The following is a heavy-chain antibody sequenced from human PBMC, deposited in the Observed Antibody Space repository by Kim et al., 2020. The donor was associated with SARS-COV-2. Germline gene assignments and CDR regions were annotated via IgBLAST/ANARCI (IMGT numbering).Heavy chain of an antibody. D-gene: IGHD5-18*01. V-gene: IGHV4-34*01. Sequence: SETLSLTCAVYGGSFSGYYWSWIRQPPGKGLEWIGEINHSGSTNYNPSLKSRVTISVDTSKNQFSLKLSSVTAADTAVYYCARGKEDSYGYFYWFDPWGQGTLVTVSS. CDR3: ARGKEDSYGYFYWFDP. CDR2: INHSGST. J-gene: IGHJ5*02. CDR1: GGSFSGYY.